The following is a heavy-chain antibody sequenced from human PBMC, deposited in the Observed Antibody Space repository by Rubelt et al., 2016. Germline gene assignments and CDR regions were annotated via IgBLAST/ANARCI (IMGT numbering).Heavy chain of an antibody. Sequence: QVQLVQSGAEVKKPGASVKVSCKASGYTFTSYYMHWVRQAPGQGLEWMGWISAYNGATNYARKLQGRVTMTTDTSTGTVYMELRSLRSDDTAVYYCARDRSSSDYWGQGTLVTVSS. CDR1: GYTFTSYY. D-gene: IGHD6-6*01. J-gene: IGHJ4*02. CDR3: ARDRSSSDY. V-gene: IGHV1-18*04. CDR2: ISAYNGAT.